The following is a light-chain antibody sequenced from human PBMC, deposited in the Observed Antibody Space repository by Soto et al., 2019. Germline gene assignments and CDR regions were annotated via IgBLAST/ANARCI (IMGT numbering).Light chain of an antibody. J-gene: IGLJ1*01. CDR3: CSYAGSSTYV. CDR2: EGS. CDR1: SSDVGSYNL. V-gene: IGLV2-23*01. Sequence: QSALTQPASVSGSPGQSITISCTGTSSDVGSYNLVSWYQQHPAKAPKLMIYEGSKRPSWVSNRFSGSKSGNTASLTISGLQAEDEADYYCCSYAGSSTYVFGTGTKLTVL.